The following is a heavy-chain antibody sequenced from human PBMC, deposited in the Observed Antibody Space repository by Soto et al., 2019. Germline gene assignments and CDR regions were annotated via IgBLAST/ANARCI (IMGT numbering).Heavy chain of an antibody. CDR1: GGSISSSSYY. D-gene: IGHD3-10*01. J-gene: IGHJ4*02. V-gene: IGHV4-39*01. CDR2: IYYSGGT. Sequence: QLQLQESGPGLVKPSETLSLTCTVSGGSISSSSYYWGWIRQPPGKGLEWIGSIYYSGGTYYDPSSKSRVTISVDTSKNQFSLKLSSVTAADTAVYYCAPLWFGETGYWGQGTLVTVSS. CDR3: APLWFGETGY.